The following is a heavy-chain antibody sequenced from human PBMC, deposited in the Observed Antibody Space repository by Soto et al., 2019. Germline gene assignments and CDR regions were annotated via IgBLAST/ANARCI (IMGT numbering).Heavy chain of an antibody. CDR3: ARDNALMVYAIPHSHHYYYGMDV. CDR1: GFTFSSYG. V-gene: IGHV3-33*01. D-gene: IGHD2-8*01. Sequence: GGSLRLSCAASGFTFSSYGMHWVRQAPGKGLEWVAVIWYDGSNKYYADSVKGRFTISRDNSKNTLYLQMNSLRAEDTAVYYCARDNALMVYAIPHSHHYYYGMDVWGHGTTVTVSS. CDR2: IWYDGSNK. J-gene: IGHJ6*02.